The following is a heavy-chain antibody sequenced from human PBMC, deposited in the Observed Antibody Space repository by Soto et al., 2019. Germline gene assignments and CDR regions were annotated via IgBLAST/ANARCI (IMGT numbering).Heavy chain of an antibody. D-gene: IGHD3-16*01. CDR3: ARESFGITLYGMDV. J-gene: IGHJ6*02. V-gene: IGHV1-2*02. CDR1: GYTFTGQY. CDR2: INPNSGDT. Sequence: ASVKVSCKASGYTFTGQYMHWVRQAPGQGLEWMGWINPNSGDTNYAQKFQGRVTMTRDTSIGTAYMELSSLRSNDTAIYYCARESFGITLYGMDVWGQGTTVTVSS.